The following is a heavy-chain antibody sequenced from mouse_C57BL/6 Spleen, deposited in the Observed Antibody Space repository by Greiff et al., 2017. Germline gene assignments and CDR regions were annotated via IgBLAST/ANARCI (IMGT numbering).Heavy chain of an antibody. Sequence: QVHVKQPGAELVKPGASVKLSCKASGYTFTSYWMHWVKQRPGRGLEWIGRIDPNSGGTKYNEKFKSKATLTVDKPSSTAYMQLSSLTSEASAVYYGARLVYDYDGSRYFDYWGQGTTLTVSS. V-gene: IGHV1-72*01. CDR2: IDPNSGGT. CDR1: GYTFTSYW. CDR3: ARLVYDYDGSRYFDY. D-gene: IGHD2-4*01. J-gene: IGHJ2*01.